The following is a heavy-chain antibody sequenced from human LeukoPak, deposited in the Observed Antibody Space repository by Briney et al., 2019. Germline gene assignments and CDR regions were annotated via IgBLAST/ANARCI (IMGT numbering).Heavy chain of an antibody. CDR3: ARASGYSYVDFDY. D-gene: IGHD5-18*01. J-gene: IGHJ4*02. Sequence: SETLSLTCTVSGGSISSSSYYWGWIRQPPGKGLEWIGSIYHSGSTYYNPSLKSRVTISVDRSKNQFSLKLSSVTAADTAVYYCARASGYSYVDFDYWGQGTLVTVSS. V-gene: IGHV4-39*07. CDR2: IYHSGST. CDR1: GGSISSSSYY.